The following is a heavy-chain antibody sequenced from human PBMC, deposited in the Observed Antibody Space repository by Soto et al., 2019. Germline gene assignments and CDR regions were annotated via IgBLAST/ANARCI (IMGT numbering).Heavy chain of an antibody. CDR3: AREVGIQLWSYYFDY. V-gene: IGHV3-7*01. J-gene: IGHJ4*02. Sequence: PGGSLRLSCAASGFTFSSYWMSWVRQAPGKGLEWVANIKQDGSEKYYVDSVKGRFTISRDNAKNSLYLQMNSLRAEDTAVYYCAREVGIQLWSYYFDYWGQGTLVTVS. D-gene: IGHD5-18*01. CDR1: GFTFSSYW. CDR2: IKQDGSEK.